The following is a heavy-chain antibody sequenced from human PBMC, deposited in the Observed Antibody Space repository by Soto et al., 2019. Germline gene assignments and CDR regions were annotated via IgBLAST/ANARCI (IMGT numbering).Heavy chain of an antibody. CDR3: ARGRGRYSSGWSWFDP. CDR1: GGTIRSPDW. D-gene: IGHD6-19*01. CDR2: IFQSGST. V-gene: IGHV4-4*02. J-gene: IGHJ5*02. Sequence: SETLSLTCGVSGGTIRSPDWWTWVRQPPGKGLEWIGEIFQSGSTNYAPSLESRVTISVDKSKNQFSLTLTSVTAADTAVYFCARGRGRYSSGWSWFDPWGQGILVTVSS.